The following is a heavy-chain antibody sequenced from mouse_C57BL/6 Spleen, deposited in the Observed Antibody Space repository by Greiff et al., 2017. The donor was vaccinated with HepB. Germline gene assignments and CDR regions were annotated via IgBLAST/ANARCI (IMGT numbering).Heavy chain of an antibody. Sequence: QVQLQQPGAELVKPGASVKLSCKASGYTFTSYWMQWVKQRPGQGLEWIGEIDPSDSYTNYNQKFKGKATVTVDTSSSTAYMQLSSLTSEDSAVYYCATVDDYDGVLTYWGQGTLVTVSA. J-gene: IGHJ3*01. CDR2: IDPSDSYT. CDR3: ATVDDYDGVLTY. D-gene: IGHD2-4*01. CDR1: GYTFTSYW. V-gene: IGHV1-50*01.